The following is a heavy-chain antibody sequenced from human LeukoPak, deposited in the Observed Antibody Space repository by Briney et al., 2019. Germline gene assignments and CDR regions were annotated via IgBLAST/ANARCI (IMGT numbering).Heavy chain of an antibody. CDR1: GHSFTTYG. D-gene: IGHD6-25*01. CDR3: AREGGGSVWYFDL. V-gene: IGHV1-18*01. Sequence: GASVKVSCKASGHSFTTYGISWVRQAPGQGLEWMGWIAANTGNTLFAQKFQDRLTMTTDTSMSTAYMELSSLTSDDTAVYYCAREGGGSVWYFDLWGRGTLVTVPS. J-gene: IGHJ2*01. CDR2: IAANTGNT.